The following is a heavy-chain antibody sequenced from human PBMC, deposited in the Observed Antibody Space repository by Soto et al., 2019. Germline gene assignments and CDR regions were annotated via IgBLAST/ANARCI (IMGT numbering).Heavy chain of an antibody. CDR1: GFTFSSYS. CDR3: AKDVGVWEPSTSDY. CDR2: ISSSSSYI. V-gene: IGHV3-21*04. J-gene: IGHJ4*02. D-gene: IGHD1-26*01. Sequence: PGGSLRLSCAASGFTFSSYSMNWVRQAPGKGLEWVSSISSSSSYIYYADSVKGRFTISRDNAKNSLYLQMNSLRAEDTAVYYCAKDVGVWEPSTSDYWGQGTLVTVSS.